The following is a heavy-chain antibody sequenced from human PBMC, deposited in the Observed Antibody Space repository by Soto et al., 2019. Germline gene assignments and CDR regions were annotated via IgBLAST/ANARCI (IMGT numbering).Heavy chain of an antibody. J-gene: IGHJ3*02. CDR2: IYSGGST. D-gene: IGHD3-9*01. CDR3: ASEYYDILTGYVDAFDI. Sequence: EVQLVESGGGLIQPGGSLRLSCAASGFTVSSNYMSWVRQAPGKGLEWVSVIYSGGSTYYADSVKGRFTISRDNSKNTLYLQMNSLRAEDTAVYYCASEYYDILTGYVDAFDIWGQGTMVTVSS. CDR1: GFTVSSNY. V-gene: IGHV3-53*01.